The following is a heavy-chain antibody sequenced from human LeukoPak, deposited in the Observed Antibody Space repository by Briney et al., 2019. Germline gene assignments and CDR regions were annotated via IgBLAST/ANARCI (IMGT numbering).Heavy chain of an antibody. Sequence: NSSETLSLTCTVSGGSISSYYWSWIRQPPGKGLEWIGYIYYSGSTNYNPSLKSRVTISVDTSKNQFSLKLSSVTAADTAVYYCARGFGAAAAAGDYWGQGTLVTVSS. D-gene: IGHD6-13*01. V-gene: IGHV4-59*01. CDR1: GGSISSYY. J-gene: IGHJ4*02. CDR3: ARGFGAAAAAGDY. CDR2: IYYSGST.